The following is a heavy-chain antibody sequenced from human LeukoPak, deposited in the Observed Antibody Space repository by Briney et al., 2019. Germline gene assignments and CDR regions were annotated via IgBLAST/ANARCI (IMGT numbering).Heavy chain of an antibody. D-gene: IGHD3-10*01. CDR3: ASLWFGGSNYYYGVDV. CDR2: IKQDGSEK. Sequence: PGGSLRLSCAASGFIFSRYWMSWVRQAPGKGLEWVAKIKQDGSEKYYADSVKGRFTISRDNAKNSLYLQLNSLRAEDTAVCSCASLWFGGSNYYYGVDVWGKGTTVTVS. CDR1: GFIFSRYW. J-gene: IGHJ6*04. V-gene: IGHV3-7*03.